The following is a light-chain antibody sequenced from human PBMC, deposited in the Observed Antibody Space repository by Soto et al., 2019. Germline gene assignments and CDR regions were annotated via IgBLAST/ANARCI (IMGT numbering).Light chain of an antibody. Sequence: DVVMTQSPLSLPVTLGQPASISCRSNQSLLHSDGIAYFRWFPQRPGRSPRRXIYKVSNRVSGVPDRVSGSGSWTECTLTISSLETEDFEVYVCHHRSKWTYTFGPGTKVDIK. CDR2: KVS. J-gene: IGKJ2*01. CDR1: QSLLHSDGIAY. V-gene: IGKV2-30*02. CDR3: HHRSKWTYT.